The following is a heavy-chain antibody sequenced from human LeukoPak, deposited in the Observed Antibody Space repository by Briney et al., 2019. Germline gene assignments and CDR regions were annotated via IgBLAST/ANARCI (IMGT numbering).Heavy chain of an antibody. CDR3: AKDRCSNGVGCYYYYMDV. J-gene: IGHJ6*03. V-gene: IGHV3-30*04. CDR2: ISYDASNK. D-gene: IGHD2-8*01. Sequence: PGRSLRLSCAASRFTFSSYAMHWVRQAPGKGLEWVAVISYDASNKYYADSVKGRFTISRDNSKNILYLQMNSLRAEDTAVYYCAKDRCSNGVGCYYYYMDVWGKGTTVTISS. CDR1: RFTFSSYA.